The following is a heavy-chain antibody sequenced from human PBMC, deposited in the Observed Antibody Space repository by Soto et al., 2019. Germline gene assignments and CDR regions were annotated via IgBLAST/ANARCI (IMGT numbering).Heavy chain of an antibody. CDR1: GFTFSSYS. Sequence: ESGGGLVQPGGSLRLSCAASGFTFSSYSMNWVRQAPGKGLEWVSYISSSSSTIYYADSVKGRFTISRDNAKNSLYLQMNSLRAEDTAVYYCATLPQIYGSGSDIDYWGQGTLVTVSS. CDR3: ATLPQIYGSGSDIDY. CDR2: ISSSSSTI. J-gene: IGHJ4*02. V-gene: IGHV3-48*01. D-gene: IGHD3-10*01.